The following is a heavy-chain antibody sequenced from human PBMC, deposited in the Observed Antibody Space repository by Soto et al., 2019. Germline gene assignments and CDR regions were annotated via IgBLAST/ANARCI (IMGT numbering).Heavy chain of an antibody. Sequence: EVQLVESGGGLVQPGRSLRLSCAASGFTFDDYAMHWVRQAPGKGPEWVSGITWNSGSRGYAESVKGRFTISRENAKNSLYLEMNSLRTEYTALYCCAKSKGDLEILMTTVTTFWGPFHIWGQGTMVTVSS. CDR2: ITWNSGSR. CDR3: AKSKGDLEILMTTVTTFWGPFHI. J-gene: IGHJ3*02. CDR1: GFTFDDYA. V-gene: IGHV3-9*01. D-gene: IGHD4-17*01.